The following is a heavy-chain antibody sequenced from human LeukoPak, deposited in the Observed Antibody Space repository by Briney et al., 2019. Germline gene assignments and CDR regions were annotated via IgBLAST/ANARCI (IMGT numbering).Heavy chain of an antibody. D-gene: IGHD3-22*01. CDR3: ARGVSYYDSSGYYNEYFQH. CDR2: IYYSGST. CDR1: GGSISSYY. J-gene: IGHJ1*01. Sequence: KPSETLFLTCTVSGGSISSYYWSWIRQPPGKGLERIGYIYYSGSTNYNPSLKSRVTISVDTSKNQFSLKLSSVTAADTAVYYCARGVSYYDSSGYYNEYFQHWGQGTLVTVSS. V-gene: IGHV4-59*08.